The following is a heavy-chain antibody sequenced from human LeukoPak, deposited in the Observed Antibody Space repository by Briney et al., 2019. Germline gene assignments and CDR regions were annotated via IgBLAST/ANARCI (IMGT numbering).Heavy chain of an antibody. CDR2: IYYSGST. CDR1: GGSISSSSYY. J-gene: IGHJ4*02. Sequence: PSETLSLTCTVSGGSISSSSYYWGWIRQPPGKGLEWIGSIYYSGSTNYNPSLKSRVTISVATSKNQFSLKLSSVTAADTAVYYCAREERYGSSYDYWGQGTLVTVSS. D-gene: IGHD3-10*01. CDR3: AREERYGSSYDY. V-gene: IGHV4-39*07.